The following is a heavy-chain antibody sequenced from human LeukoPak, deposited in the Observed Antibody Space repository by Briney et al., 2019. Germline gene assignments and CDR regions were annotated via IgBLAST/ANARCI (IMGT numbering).Heavy chain of an antibody. CDR2: IRYDGSNK. Sequence: GGSLTLSCVASGFIFSSYGMHWVRQPPGKGLEWVAFIRYDGSNKYYADFVKGRFTISRDNSENTMYLQMNSLRVEDTAIYYCAKRRGEDYFDYWGQGSLVTVSS. CDR1: GFIFSSYG. D-gene: IGHD2-21*01. V-gene: IGHV3-30*02. CDR3: AKRRGEDYFDY. J-gene: IGHJ4*02.